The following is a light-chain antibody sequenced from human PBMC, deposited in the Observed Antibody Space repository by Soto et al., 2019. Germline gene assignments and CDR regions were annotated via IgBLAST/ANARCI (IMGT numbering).Light chain of an antibody. V-gene: IGKV1-9*01. J-gene: IGKJ3*01. CDR2: AAS. Sequence: DIQLTQSPSFLSASVGDRVTITCRASQGISSYLAWYQQKPGKAPKLLIYAASTLQSGVPSRFSGSGSGTEFPLTISSLQPEDFATYYCQQLNSYPPLFTFGPGTKVDIK. CDR1: QGISSY. CDR3: QQLNSYPPLFT.